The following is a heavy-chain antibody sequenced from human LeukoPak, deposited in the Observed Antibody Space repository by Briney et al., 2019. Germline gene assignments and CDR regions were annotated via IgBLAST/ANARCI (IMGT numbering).Heavy chain of an antibody. CDR2: IYTSGST. CDR1: GASISGSSHYF. D-gene: IGHD5-18*01. V-gene: IGHV4-4*07. CDR3: ARDGTAMISFDY. Sequence: SETLSLTCTVSGASISGSSHYFWGWIRQTPGKGLQWIGRIYTSGSTNYNPSLKSRVTMSVDTSKNQFSLKLTSVTAADTAVYYCARDGTAMISFDYWGQGTLVTVSS. J-gene: IGHJ4*02.